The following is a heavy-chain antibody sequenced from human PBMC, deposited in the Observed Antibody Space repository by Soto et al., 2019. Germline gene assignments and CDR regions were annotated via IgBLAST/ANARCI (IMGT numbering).Heavy chain of an antibody. J-gene: IGHJ6*02. Sequence: SETLSLTCTVSGGSISSYYWSWIRQPAGKGLEWIGRIYTSGSTNYNPSLKSRVTMSVDTSKNQFSLKLSSVTAADTAVYYCPRDQSNYDFWSGYATYYYYGMDVWGQGTTVTVPS. V-gene: IGHV4-4*07. CDR3: PRDQSNYDFWSGYATYYYYGMDV. CDR2: IYTSGST. CDR1: GGSISSYY. D-gene: IGHD3-3*01.